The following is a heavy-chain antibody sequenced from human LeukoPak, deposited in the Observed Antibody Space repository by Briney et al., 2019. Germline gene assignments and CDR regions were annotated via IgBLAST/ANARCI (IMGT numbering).Heavy chain of an antibody. J-gene: IGHJ3*02. CDR2: INSDGSST. V-gene: IGHV3-74*01. CDR1: GFTFSSYW. CDR3: ARDRGIGRAAFDI. Sequence: PGGSLRLSCAASGFTFSSYWMPWVRQAPGKGLVWVSRINSDGSSTSYADSVKGRFTISRDNAKNSLYLQMNSLRAEDTAVYYCARDRGIGRAAFDIWGQGTMVTVSS. D-gene: IGHD3-16*01.